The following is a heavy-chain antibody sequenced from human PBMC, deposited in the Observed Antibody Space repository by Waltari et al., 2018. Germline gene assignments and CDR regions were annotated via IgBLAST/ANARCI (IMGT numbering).Heavy chain of an antibody. Sequence: EVQLVESGGGLIQPGGSLRLSCAASGFTVSSNYMSWVRQAPGKGLECVSGIYSGGSTYYADSVKGRFTISRDNSKNTLYLQMNGLRAEDTAVYYCARVLWCGGDCFDYWGQGTLVTVSS. CDR1: GFTVSSNY. V-gene: IGHV3-53*01. J-gene: IGHJ4*02. CDR3: ARVLWCGGDCFDY. CDR2: IYSGGST. D-gene: IGHD2-21*01.